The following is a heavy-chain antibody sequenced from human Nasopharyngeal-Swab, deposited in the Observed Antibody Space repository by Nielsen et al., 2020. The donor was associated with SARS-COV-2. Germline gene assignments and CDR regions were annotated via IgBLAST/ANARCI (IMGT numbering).Heavy chain of an antibody. CDR1: GFTFSIYA. CDR2: ISNGGGTT. J-gene: IGHJ4*02. Sequence: GESLKISCAASGFTFSIYAMSWVRQAPGKGLEWVSSISNGGGTTYYVDSVKGRFTISRDNSKNTLYLQMNSLRVEDTAVYYCAKAPRIAAAGTSWGQGTLVTVSS. D-gene: IGHD6-13*01. V-gene: IGHV3-23*01. CDR3: AKAPRIAAAGTS.